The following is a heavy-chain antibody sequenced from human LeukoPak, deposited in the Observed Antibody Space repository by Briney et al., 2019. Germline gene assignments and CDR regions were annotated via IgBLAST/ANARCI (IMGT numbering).Heavy chain of an antibody. CDR1: GGSLSSHY. CDR2: IYYTGAT. J-gene: IGHJ4*02. D-gene: IGHD6-13*01. V-gene: IGHV4-59*11. Sequence: SETLSLTCAVSGGSLSSHYWTWIRQPPGKGLEWIGYIYYTGATNYNPSLKSRVTISVDTSKNQFSLKLSSVTAADTAVYYCARGVYIAAAQYGYWGQGTLVTVSS. CDR3: ARGVYIAAAQYGY.